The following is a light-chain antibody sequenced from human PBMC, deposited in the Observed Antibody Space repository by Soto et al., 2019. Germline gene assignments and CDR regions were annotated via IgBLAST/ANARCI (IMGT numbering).Light chain of an antibody. Sequence: DISMTQSQLSLPVTPGGPASIPYSASQSLTRNLAWYQHKPGQSPRLLIYGASTRATGIPHRFSGSGSGTDFTLTISRLEPEDFALYYCQHHAHNSPITCGQGTRREIK. V-gene: IGKV3-20*01. CDR2: GAS. J-gene: IGKJ5*01. CDR3: QHHAHNSPIT. CDR1: QSLTRN.